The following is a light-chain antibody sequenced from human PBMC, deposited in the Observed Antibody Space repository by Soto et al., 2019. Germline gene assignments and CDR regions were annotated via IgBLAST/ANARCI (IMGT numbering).Light chain of an antibody. CDR1: SSDIGAGFD. J-gene: IGLJ1*01. V-gene: IGLV1-40*01. Sequence: QLVLTQPPSVSGASGQRVTISCTGSSSDIGAGFDVHWYQHLPGTAPKLLIYGNTNRPSGVPGRFSGSKSGTSASLVITGLQAEDEADYYCQSYENSRTGFYVFGTGTKVTVL. CDR3: QSYENSRTGFYV. CDR2: GNT.